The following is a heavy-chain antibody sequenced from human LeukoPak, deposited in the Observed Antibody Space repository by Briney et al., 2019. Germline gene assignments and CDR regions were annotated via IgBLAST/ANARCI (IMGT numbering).Heavy chain of an antibody. V-gene: IGHV4-30-2*01. J-gene: IGHJ3*02. D-gene: IGHD3-22*01. Sequence: PSQTLSLTCAVSGGSISSGGYSWGWIRQPPGKGLEWIGYIYHSGSTYYNPSLKSRVTISVDRSKNQFSLKLSSVTAADTAVYYCARVLHYYDSSGYYYPDAFDIWGQGTMVTVSS. CDR2: IYHSGST. CDR1: GGSISSGGYS. CDR3: ARVLHYYDSSGYYYPDAFDI.